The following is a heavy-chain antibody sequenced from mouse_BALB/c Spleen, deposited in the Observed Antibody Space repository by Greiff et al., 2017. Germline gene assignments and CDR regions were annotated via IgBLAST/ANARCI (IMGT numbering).Heavy chain of an antibody. Sequence: VQLQQSGTVLARPGASVKMSCKASGYSFTSYWMHWVKQRPGQGLEWIGAIYPGNSDTSYNQKFKGKAKLTAVTSASTAYMELSSLTNEDSAVYYCTREDMITTGLCMDDWGQGTSVTVSS. D-gene: IGHD2-4*01. V-gene: IGHV1-5*01. CDR1: GYSFTSYW. J-gene: IGHJ4*01. CDR2: IYPGNSDT. CDR3: TREDMITTGLCMDD.